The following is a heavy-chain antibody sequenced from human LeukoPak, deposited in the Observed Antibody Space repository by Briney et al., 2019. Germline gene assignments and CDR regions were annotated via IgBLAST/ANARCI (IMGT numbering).Heavy chain of an antibody. CDR3: AKGPLRGTAAAIDY. D-gene: IGHD2-2*01. CDR1: GFTFNSYG. Sequence: GESLRLSCAASGFTFNSYGMHWVRQAPGKGLEWVAVISYDGRNIHYPDSVKGRFTISRDISTDTLWLQMDSLRTEDTAVYYCAKGPLRGTAAAIDYWGQGTLVTVSS. V-gene: IGHV3-30*18. CDR2: ISYDGRNI. J-gene: IGHJ4*02.